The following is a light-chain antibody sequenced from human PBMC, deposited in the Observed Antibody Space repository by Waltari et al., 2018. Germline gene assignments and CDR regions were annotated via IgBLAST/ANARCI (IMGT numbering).Light chain of an antibody. CDR1: QKVKNN. CDR2: GAS. J-gene: IGKJ5*01. Sequence: EIVMTQSPATLSVSPGERAALSCRTSQKVKNNLAWYQQKPGQAPRLLIYGASTRATGIPARFSCSGSGTEFTLTISSVQSEDFAVYYCQQYDNWPPITFGQGTRLEIK. CDR3: QQYDNWPPIT. V-gene: IGKV3-15*01.